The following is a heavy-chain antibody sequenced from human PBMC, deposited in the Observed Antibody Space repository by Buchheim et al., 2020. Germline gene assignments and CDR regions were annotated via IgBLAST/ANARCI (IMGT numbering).Heavy chain of an antibody. D-gene: IGHD6-19*01. Sequence: EVQLVESGGGLVQPGGSLRLSCAASGFTFSSYSMNWVRQAPGKGLEWVSYISSSSSTIYYADSVKGRFTISRDNAKNSLYLQMNSLRAEDTAVYYCARVRGRGVAVAGTVDYGGQGTL. CDR3: ARVRGRGVAVAGTVDY. CDR2: ISSSSSTI. J-gene: IGHJ4*02. CDR1: GFTFSSYS. V-gene: IGHV3-48*04.